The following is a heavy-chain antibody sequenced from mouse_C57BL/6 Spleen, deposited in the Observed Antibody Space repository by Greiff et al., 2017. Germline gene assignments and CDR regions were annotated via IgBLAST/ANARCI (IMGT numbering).Heavy chain of an antibody. CDR2: FHPYNDDT. V-gene: IGHV1-47*01. D-gene: IGHD2-4*01. CDR1: GYTFTTYP. Sequence: QVQLQQSGAELVKPGASVKMSCKASGYTFTTYPIEWMKQNHGKSLEWIGNFHPYNDDTKYNEKFKGKATLTVEKSSSTVYLELSRLTSDNSAVYDCARGYYDYDGSYWYFEVWGTGTTGTVSS. J-gene: IGHJ1*03. CDR3: ARGYYDYDGSYWYFEV.